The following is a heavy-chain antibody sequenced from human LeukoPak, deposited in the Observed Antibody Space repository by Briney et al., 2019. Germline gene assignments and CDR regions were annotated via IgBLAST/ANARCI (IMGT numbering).Heavy chain of an antibody. Sequence: SVKVSCKASGYTFTNYGISWVRQAPGQGLEWVGWISAFNGNTNYARRLQGRVTMATDTSTTTAYIELRSLRSDDTAVYYCARDIYYYDRSDYAYVHYFDYWGQGTLVTVSS. V-gene: IGHV1-18*01. CDR1: GYTFTNYG. D-gene: IGHD3-22*01. CDR2: ISAFNGNT. J-gene: IGHJ4*02. CDR3: ARDIYYYDRSDYAYVHYFDY.